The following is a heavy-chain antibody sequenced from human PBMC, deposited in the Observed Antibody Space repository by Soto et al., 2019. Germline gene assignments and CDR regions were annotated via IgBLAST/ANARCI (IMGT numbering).Heavy chain of an antibody. CDR1: GFTFSSYS. D-gene: IGHD6-19*01. CDR2: ISSSSSYI. Sequence: GGSLRLSCAASGFTFSSYSMNWVRQAPGKGLEWVSSISSSSSYIYYADSVKGRFTISRDNAKNSLYLQMNSLRAEDTAVYYCVRDMVAGTDAFDIWGQGTMVTVSS. J-gene: IGHJ3*02. V-gene: IGHV3-21*01. CDR3: VRDMVAGTDAFDI.